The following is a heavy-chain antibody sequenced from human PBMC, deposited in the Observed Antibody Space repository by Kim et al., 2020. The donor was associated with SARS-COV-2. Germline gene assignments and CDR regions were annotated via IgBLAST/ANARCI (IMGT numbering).Heavy chain of an antibody. V-gene: IGHV3-11*01. CDR3: ARGGRSNWFDP. D-gene: IGHD3-16*01. CDR1: GFTFSDNH. J-gene: IGHJ5*02. Sequence: GGSLRLSCAASGFTFSDNHMSWIRQAPGKGLQWLSYIRSTGTTIFYADSVKGRFTISRDNAKNSLSLQMNSLRAEDTAIYYCARGGRSNWFDPWGQGTLVTVSS. CDR2: IRSTGTTI.